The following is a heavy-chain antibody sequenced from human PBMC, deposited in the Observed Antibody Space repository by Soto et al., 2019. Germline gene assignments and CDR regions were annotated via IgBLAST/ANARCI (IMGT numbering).Heavy chain of an antibody. Sequence: SGPTLVNPPQPLTLTCTFSGFSLSTSGMCVSWIRQPPGKALEWLALIDWDDDKYYSTSLKTRLTISKDTSKNQVVLTMTNMDPVDTATYYCALQTHGDYYYYGMDVWGQGTTVTVSS. D-gene: IGHD1-26*01. CDR3: ALQTHGDYYYYGMDV. J-gene: IGHJ6*02. V-gene: IGHV2-70*01. CDR2: IDWDDDK. CDR1: GFSLSTSGMC.